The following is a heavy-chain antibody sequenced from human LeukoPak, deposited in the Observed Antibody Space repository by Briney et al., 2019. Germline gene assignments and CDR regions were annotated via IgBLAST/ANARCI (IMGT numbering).Heavy chain of an antibody. CDR3: AKDAPIQLWPGAEDY. D-gene: IGHD5-18*01. CDR1: GFTFSSYA. CDR2: ISDSGGRT. V-gene: IGHV3-23*01. J-gene: IGHJ4*02. Sequence: HPGGSLRLSCAASGFTFSSYAMSWVRQAPGKGLEWVSSISDSGGRTYHADSVKGRFTISRGNSKNTLFLQMNSLRAEDTAVYYCAKDAPIQLWPGAEDYWGQGTLVTVSS.